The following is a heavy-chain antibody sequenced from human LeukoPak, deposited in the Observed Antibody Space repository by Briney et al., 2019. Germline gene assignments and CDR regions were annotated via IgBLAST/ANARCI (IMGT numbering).Heavy chain of an antibody. CDR1: GFTFSTYG. Sequence: GGSLRLSCAASGFTFSTYGMTWVRQAPGKGVEWVAVILNDGSQEKYADSVKGRFTISRDKSKNTLFLQMNSLRAEDTAVYYCARDDALGDNALDIWGQGTMVTVSS. V-gene: IGHV3-33*08. CDR2: ILNDGSQE. D-gene: IGHD3-16*01. J-gene: IGHJ3*02. CDR3: ARDDALGDNALDI.